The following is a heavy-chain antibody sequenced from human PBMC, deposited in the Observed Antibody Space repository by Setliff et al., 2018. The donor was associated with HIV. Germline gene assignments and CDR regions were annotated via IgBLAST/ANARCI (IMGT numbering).Heavy chain of an antibody. Sequence: EASVKVSCKASGYTFTSYDINWVRQATGQGLEWMGWMNPNSGNTGYAQKFQGRVTMSRNTSVSTAFLQINSLKAEDTAMYYCARVGSYWSTFDYWGQGALVTVSS. CDR1: GYTFTSYD. CDR2: MNPNSGNT. J-gene: IGHJ4*02. V-gene: IGHV1-8*01. CDR3: ARVGSYWSTFDY. D-gene: IGHD1-26*01.